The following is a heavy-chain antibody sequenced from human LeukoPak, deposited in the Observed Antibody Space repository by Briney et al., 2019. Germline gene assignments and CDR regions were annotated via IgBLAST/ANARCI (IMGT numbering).Heavy chain of an antibody. J-gene: IGHJ3*02. CDR1: GGSISSGDYY. D-gene: IGHD6-19*01. V-gene: IGHV4-30-4*08. Sequence: SETLPLTCTVSGGSISSGDYYWSWIRQPPGKGLEWIGYIYYSGSTYYNPSLKSRVTISVDTSKNQFSLKLSSVTAADTAVYYCASYSSGWYDAFDIWGQGTMVTVSS. CDR2: IYYSGST. CDR3: ASYSSGWYDAFDI.